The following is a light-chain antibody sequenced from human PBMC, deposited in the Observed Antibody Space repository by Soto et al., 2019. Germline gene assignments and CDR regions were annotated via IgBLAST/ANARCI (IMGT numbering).Light chain of an antibody. J-gene: IGLJ3*02. Sequence: QSVLTQPPSVSGAPGQRVTISCTGSSSNIGAGHDVHWYQQLPGTAPKVLIYGNSNRPSGVPDRFSGSKSGTSASLAITGLQAGDEADYYCAAWDHSLNAILFGGGTKL. CDR2: GNS. CDR3: AAWDHSLNAIL. V-gene: IGLV1-40*01. CDR1: SSNIGAGHD.